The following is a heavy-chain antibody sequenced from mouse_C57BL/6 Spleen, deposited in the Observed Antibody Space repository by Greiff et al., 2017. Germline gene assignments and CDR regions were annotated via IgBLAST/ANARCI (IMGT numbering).Heavy chain of an antibody. CDR2: IWGVGST. CDR3: ATFYYDYDGTFAY. Sequence: QVQLKQSGPGLVAPSQSLSITCTVSGFSLTSYGVDWVRQSPGKGLEWLGVIWGVGSTNYNSALKSRLSISKDNSKSQVFLKMNSLQTDDTAMYYCATFYYDYDGTFAYWGQGTLVTVSA. V-gene: IGHV2-6*01. D-gene: IGHD2-4*01. J-gene: IGHJ3*01. CDR1: GFSLTSYG.